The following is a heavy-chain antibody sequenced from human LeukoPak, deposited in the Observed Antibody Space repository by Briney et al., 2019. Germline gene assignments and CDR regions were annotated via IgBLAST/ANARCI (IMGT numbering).Heavy chain of an antibody. V-gene: IGHV3-53*01. J-gene: IGHJ4*02. D-gene: IGHD3-9*01. CDR2: IYRGGST. CDR3: AKDKAGVRYFDWLSFDY. Sequence: GGSLRLSCAASEFIVSSNYMSWVRQAPGKGLEWVSFIYRGGSTYYADSVKGRFTISRDNSKNTLYLQMNSLRAEDTAVYYCAKDKAGVRYFDWLSFDYWGQGTLVTVSS. CDR1: EFIVSSNY.